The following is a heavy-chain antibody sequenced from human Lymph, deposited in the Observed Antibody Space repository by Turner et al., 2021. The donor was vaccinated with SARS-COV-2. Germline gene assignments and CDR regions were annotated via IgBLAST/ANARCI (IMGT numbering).Heavy chain of an antibody. CDR1: GFTFDDYA. CDR3: AKDRGGEQLVRLFDY. J-gene: IGHJ4*02. CDR2: ISWNSGRI. Sequence: EVQLVESGGGLVQPGRSLRLSCAASGFTFDDYAMHWVRQAPGKGLEWVSGISWNSGRIGYADSVKGRFTISRDNAKNSLYLQMNSLRVEDTALYYCAKDRGGEQLVRLFDYWGQGTLVTVSS. V-gene: IGHV3-9*01. D-gene: IGHD6-6*01.